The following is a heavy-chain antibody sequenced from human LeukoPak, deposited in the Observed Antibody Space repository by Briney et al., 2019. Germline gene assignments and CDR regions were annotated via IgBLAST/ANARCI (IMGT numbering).Heavy chain of an antibody. CDR2: ISYDGSNK. CDR3: AKEATMVRGVHTSIDY. J-gene: IGHJ4*02. D-gene: IGHD3-10*01. CDR1: GFTFSSYG. Sequence: GRSLRLSCAASGFTFSSYGMHWVRQAPGKGLEWVAVISYDGSNKYYADSVKGRFTISRDNSKNTPYLQMNSLRAEDTAVYYCAKEATMVRGVHTSIDYWGQGTLVTVSS. V-gene: IGHV3-30*18.